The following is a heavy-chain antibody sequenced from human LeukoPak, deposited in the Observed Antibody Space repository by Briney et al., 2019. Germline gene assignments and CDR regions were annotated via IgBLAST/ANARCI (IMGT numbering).Heavy chain of an antibody. J-gene: IGHJ5*02. CDR3: ARDGFYDGSGSTQNWFDP. CDR2: ISAFNSNT. V-gene: IGHV1-18*01. CDR1: GYGFNSYG. Sequence: ASVKVSCKASGYGFNSYGMSWVRQAPGQGLEWMGWISAFNSNTRYGQKAQGRVTMTTDTSTSTAYMELRSLRSDDTAVYYCARDGFYDGSGSTQNWFDPWGQGTLVIVSS. D-gene: IGHD3-22*01.